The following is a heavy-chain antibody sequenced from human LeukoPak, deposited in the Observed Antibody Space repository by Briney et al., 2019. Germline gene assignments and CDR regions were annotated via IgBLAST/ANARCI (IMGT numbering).Heavy chain of an antibody. CDR1: GFTFSSYA. CDR3: AKSIYYYYGMDV. V-gene: IGHV3-23*01. J-gene: IGHJ6*02. Sequence: GGSLRLSCAASGFTFSSYAMSWVRQAPGKGLEWVSAISGSGGSTYYADSVKGRFTISRDSSKNTLYLQMNSLRAEDTAVYYCAKSIYYYYGMDVWGQGTTVTVSS. CDR2: ISGSGGST.